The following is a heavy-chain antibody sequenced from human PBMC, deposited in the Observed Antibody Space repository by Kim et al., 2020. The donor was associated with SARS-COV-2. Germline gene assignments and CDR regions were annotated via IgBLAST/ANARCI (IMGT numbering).Heavy chain of an antibody. CDR3: ARDWAVAGLNWFDP. V-gene: IGHV4-4*07. D-gene: IGHD6-19*01. J-gene: IGHJ5*02. Sequence: TPSLKSRVTMSVDTSKNQFSLKLSPVTAADTAVYYCARDWAVAGLNWFDPWGQGTLVTVSS.